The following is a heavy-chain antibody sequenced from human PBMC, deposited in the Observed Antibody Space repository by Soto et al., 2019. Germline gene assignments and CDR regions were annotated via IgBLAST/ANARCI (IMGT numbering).Heavy chain of an antibody. J-gene: IGHJ4*02. D-gene: IGHD2-21*01. Sequence: GGSLRLSCVSSAASFTTYGMHWVRQAPGKGLEWVAVVSYDGRKENYADSVKGRFTISRDNSKNTLYLQMNSLKTEDTAVYYCARGYCGGSTCYSFNSWGRGTLVTVSS. CDR3: ARGYCGGSTCYSFNS. CDR1: AASFTTYG. CDR2: VSYDGRKE. V-gene: IGHV3-33*05.